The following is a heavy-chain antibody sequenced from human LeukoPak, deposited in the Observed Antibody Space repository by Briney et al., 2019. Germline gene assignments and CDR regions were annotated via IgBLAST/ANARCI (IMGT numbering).Heavy chain of an antibody. J-gene: IGHJ4*02. Sequence: ASVKVSCMASGYTFTSYGISWVRQAPGQGLEWMGWISAYNGNTNYAQKLQGRVTMTTDTSTSTAYMELRSLRSDDTAVYYCARERVDTAMVEFDYWGQGTLVTVSS. CDR3: ARERVDTAMVEFDY. CDR1: GYTFTSYG. V-gene: IGHV1-18*01. CDR2: ISAYNGNT. D-gene: IGHD5-18*01.